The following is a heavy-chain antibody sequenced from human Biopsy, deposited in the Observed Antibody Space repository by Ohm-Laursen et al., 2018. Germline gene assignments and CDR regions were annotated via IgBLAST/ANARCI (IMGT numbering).Heavy chain of an antibody. D-gene: IGHD4-23*01. CDR3: ARGSNDFGGLYFPR. Sequence: SDTLSLTCTVSGGSFTGHYWTWIRQPPGKGLEWIGHISHTGYTSYKSSLESRVTISLDTSRKHFSLRLTSLAAADTAVYYCARGSNDFGGLYFPRWGQGTLLTVSS. CDR2: ISHTGYT. V-gene: IGHV4-59*11. J-gene: IGHJ4*02. CDR1: GGSFTGHY.